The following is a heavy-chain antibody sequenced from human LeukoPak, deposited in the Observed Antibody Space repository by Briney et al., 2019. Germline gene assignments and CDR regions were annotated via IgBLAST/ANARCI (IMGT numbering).Heavy chain of an antibody. J-gene: IGHJ4*02. Sequence: GESLKISCKGSGYLFTSYWIGWVRQMPGKGLEWIGIIFPRDFDIRYSPSFQGQVTISADKSISTAYLQWSSLKASDTAMYYCARLGSYSTGWADYWGQGTLVTVSS. V-gene: IGHV5-51*01. D-gene: IGHD6-19*01. CDR2: IFPRDFDI. CDR3: ARLGSYSTGWADY. CDR1: GYLFTSYW.